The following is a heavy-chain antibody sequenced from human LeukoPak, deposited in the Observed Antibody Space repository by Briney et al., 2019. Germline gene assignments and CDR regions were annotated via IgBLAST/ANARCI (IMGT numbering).Heavy chain of an antibody. CDR2: ISSSRSYI. V-gene: IGHV3-21*01. J-gene: IGHJ3*02. CDR3: ARDAFDI. CDR1: GCTFSSYS. Sequence: GGALRLSFAASGCTFSSYSMNWVRQAPWKELECVSSISSSRSYIYYADSVKAPFTISRDNAKNTLNLQMNSMRAEDTAVYYCARDAFDIWGQGTMVTVSS.